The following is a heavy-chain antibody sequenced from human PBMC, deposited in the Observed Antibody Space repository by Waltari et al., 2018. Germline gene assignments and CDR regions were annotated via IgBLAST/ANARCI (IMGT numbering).Heavy chain of an antibody. CDR3: ARTPNYYDSSGYSYFDY. Sequence: QVQLVESGGGVVQPGRSLSLSCAASGFTFSSYAMHWVRQAPGKGLEWVAVISYEGSKKYYADAVKGRFTISRDNSKNTLYLQMNSLRAEDTAVYYCARTPNYYDSSGYSYFDYWGQGTLVTVSS. CDR1: GFTFSSYA. J-gene: IGHJ4*02. D-gene: IGHD3-22*01. V-gene: IGHV3-30*04. CDR2: ISYEGSKK.